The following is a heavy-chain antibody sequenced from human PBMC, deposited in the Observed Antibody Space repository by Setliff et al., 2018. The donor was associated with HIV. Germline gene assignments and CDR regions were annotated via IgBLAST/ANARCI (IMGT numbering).Heavy chain of an antibody. Sequence: GGSLRLSCAASGFTFSSYRMNWVRQAPGMGLEWVADIKSDGSEKYYVDSVKGRFTISRDNAKNSLYLQMNSLRAEDTAVYYCARDGDDFWSGYARFDYWGQGTLVTVSS. J-gene: IGHJ4*02. CDR1: GFTFSSYR. D-gene: IGHD3-3*01. V-gene: IGHV3-7*01. CDR2: IKSDGSEK. CDR3: ARDGDDFWSGYARFDY.